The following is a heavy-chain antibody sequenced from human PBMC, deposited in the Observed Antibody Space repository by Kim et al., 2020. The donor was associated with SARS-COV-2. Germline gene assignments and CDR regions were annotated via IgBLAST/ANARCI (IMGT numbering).Heavy chain of an antibody. Sequence: GGSLRLSCAASGFTFSSYAMSWVRQAPGKGLGWVSAISGSGGSTYYADSVKGRFTISRDNSKNTLYLQMNSLRAEDTAVYYCAKETDIVVVVAATPVGYWGQETLVTVS. J-gene: IGHJ4*02. CDR3: AKETDIVVVVAATPVGY. D-gene: IGHD2-15*01. V-gene: IGHV3-23*01. CDR1: GFTFSSYA. CDR2: ISGSGGST.